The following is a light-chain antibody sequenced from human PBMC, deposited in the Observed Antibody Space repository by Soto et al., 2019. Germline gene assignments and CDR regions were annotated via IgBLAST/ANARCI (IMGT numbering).Light chain of an antibody. J-gene: IGKJ2*01. CDR3: PQYGNSPT. CDR2: GAS. V-gene: IGKV3-20*01. CDR1: QSVSSSY. Sequence: EIVLTQSPGTLSLSPGERATLSCRASQSVSSSYLAWYQQKPGQAPRLLIYGASSRATGIPDRFSGSGSGTDFTLPISRLEPEDFSVYYCPQYGNSPTFGQGTKLEIK.